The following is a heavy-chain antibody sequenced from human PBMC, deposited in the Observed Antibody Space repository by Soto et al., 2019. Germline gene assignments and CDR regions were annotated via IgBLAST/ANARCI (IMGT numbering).Heavy chain of an antibody. Sequence: GGSLRLSCADSGFTFSRYEMNWVRQAPGKGLEWVSYISSSSSTLYYADSVKGRFTISRDNAKNSLYLQMNSLRAEDTAVYYCTKDIGSSWYGIFHYWGQGAQVTVSS. CDR2: ISSSSSTL. J-gene: IGHJ4*02. CDR1: GFTFSRYE. V-gene: IGHV3-48*03. D-gene: IGHD6-13*01. CDR3: TKDIGSSWYGIFHY.